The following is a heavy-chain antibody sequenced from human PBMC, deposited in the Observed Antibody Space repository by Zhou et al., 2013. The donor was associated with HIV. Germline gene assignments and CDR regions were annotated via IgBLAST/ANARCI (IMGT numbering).Heavy chain of an antibody. J-gene: IGHJ6*03. V-gene: IGHV1-69*12. D-gene: IGHD5-12*01. Sequence: QVHLVQSGPEVRKPGSSVKVSCEVSGHTFSSDVINWLRQARGQGLEWMGGVKPLISLPHYSPKLQDRVRITVDESTSTVYMELSSLRSEDTAVYYCARDEMATPLGYYYMDVWGKGTTVTVSS. CDR3: ARDEMATPLGYYYMDV. CDR2: VKPLISLP. CDR1: GHTFSSDV.